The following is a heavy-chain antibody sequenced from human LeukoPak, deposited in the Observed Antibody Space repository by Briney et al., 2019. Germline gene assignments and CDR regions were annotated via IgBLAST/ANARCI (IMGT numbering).Heavy chain of an antibody. J-gene: IGHJ2*01. CDR3: AKRVDTDDSYYWYFDL. CDR1: GFTFSSYA. CDR2: ISGSGGST. D-gene: IGHD3-16*01. V-gene: IGHV3-23*01. Sequence: GGSLRLSCAASGFTFSSYAMSWVRQAPGKGLEWVSAISGSGGSTYYADSVKGRFTISRDNSKNTLFLQMNSLRAEDTAVYYCAKRVDTDDSYYWYFDLWGRGTLVTVSS.